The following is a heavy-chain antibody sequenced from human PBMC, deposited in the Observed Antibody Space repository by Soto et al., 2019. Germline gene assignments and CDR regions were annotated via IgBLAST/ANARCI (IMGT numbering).Heavy chain of an antibody. Sequence: PSETLSLTCTVSGGSISSNYYYWGWIRQPPGKGLEWIGSIYYSGSTNYNPSLKSRVTISADTSKNQFSLKLSSVTAADTAVYYCARSIDPWGQGTLVTVSS. J-gene: IGHJ5*02. V-gene: IGHV4-39*07. CDR1: GGSISSNYYY. CDR3: ARSIDP. CDR2: IYYSGST.